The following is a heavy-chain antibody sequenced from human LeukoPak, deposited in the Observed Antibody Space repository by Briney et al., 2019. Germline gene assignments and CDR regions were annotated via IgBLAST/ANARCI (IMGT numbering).Heavy chain of an antibody. CDR1: GLSLNNYA. J-gene: IGHJ4*01. CDR2: SSSSDDGK. CDR3: AKAPVTSCRGAFCYPFDY. Sequence: GGSLRLSCTASGLSLNNYAMSWVRQVPGKGLEWVSASSSSDDGKWYAESVRGRFTISRDTAKNTVYLQMNSLRVEDAGVYYCAKAPVTSCRGAFCYPFDYWGHGTLVTVSS. D-gene: IGHD1-26*01. V-gene: IGHV3-23*01.